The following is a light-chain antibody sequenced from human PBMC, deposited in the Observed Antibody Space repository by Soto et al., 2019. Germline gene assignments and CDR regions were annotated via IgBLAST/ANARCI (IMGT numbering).Light chain of an antibody. V-gene: IGKV3-15*01. Sequence: EIVMTQFPATLSVSPGETATLSCTASRSIDKKLAWFQQKPGQAPRLLIYDASTRATAVPARFSGSGSGTEFTLTISSLQSEDFADYYCQQYDNLPLFTFGPGTKVDIK. CDR2: DAS. CDR1: RSIDKK. J-gene: IGKJ3*01. CDR3: QQYDNLPLFT.